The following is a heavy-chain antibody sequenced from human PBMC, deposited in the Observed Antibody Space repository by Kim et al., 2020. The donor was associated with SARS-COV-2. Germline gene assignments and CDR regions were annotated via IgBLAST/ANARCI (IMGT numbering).Heavy chain of an antibody. CDR3: ATSRDEALFDY. CDR1: GGSISSSNW. Sequence: SETLSLTCAVSGGSISSSNWWSWVRQPPGKGLGGFGEIYHSGSTNYTPSLKSRVTISVDKSKNQFSLKLSSVTAADTAVYYCATSRDEALFDYWGQGTLVTVSS. V-gene: IGHV4-4*02. J-gene: IGHJ4*02. CDR2: IYHSGST.